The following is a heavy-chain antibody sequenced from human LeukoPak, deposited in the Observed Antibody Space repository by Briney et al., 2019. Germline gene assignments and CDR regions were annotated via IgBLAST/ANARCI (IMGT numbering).Heavy chain of an antibody. CDR3: ARAGGYSGYDLEG. J-gene: IGHJ4*02. D-gene: IGHD5-12*01. V-gene: IGHV1-69*05. Sequence: SVKVSCKASGGTFSSYAISWLRQAPGQGLEWMGGIIPIFGTANYAQKFQGRVTITTDESTSTAYMELSSLRSEDTAVYYCARAGGYSGYDLEGWGQGTLVTVSS. CDR1: GGTFSSYA. CDR2: IIPIFGTA.